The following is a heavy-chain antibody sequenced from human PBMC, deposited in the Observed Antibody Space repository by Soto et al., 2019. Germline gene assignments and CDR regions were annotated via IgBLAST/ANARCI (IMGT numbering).Heavy chain of an antibody. CDR1: GGSISSSSYY. CDR2: IYYSGST. D-gene: IGHD1-7*01. Sequence: PSETLSLTCTVSGGSISSSSYYWGWIRQPPGKGLEWIGSIYYSGSTYYNPSLKSRVTISVDTSKNQFSLKLSSVTAADTAVYYCASLAELELPGLFDPWGQGTLVTVSS. J-gene: IGHJ5*02. V-gene: IGHV4-39*01. CDR3: ASLAELELPGLFDP.